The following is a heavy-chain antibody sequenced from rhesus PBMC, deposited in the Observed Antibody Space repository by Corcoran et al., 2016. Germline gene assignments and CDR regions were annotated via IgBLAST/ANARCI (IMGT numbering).Heavy chain of an antibody. CDR3: AREGISSATGGLDS. J-gene: IGHJ6*01. V-gene: IGHV1S2*01. Sequence: QVQLVQSGAEEKKPGSSVKVSCKASGYIFTDYYIHWSRQAPRQGLQWGGTDRPAERNTRHAMKVQERGRMSRDTSTKTSCIELSTLRAEETAMYYCAREGISSATGGLDSWGQGVVVTVSS. CDR2: DRPAERNT. CDR1: GYIFTDYY. D-gene: IGHD6-43*01.